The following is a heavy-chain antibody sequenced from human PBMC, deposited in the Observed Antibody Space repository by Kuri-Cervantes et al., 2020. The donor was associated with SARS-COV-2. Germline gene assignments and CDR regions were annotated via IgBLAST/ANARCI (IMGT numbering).Heavy chain of an antibody. CDR1: GFTFSSYW. Sequence: GESLKISCAASGFTFSSYWMSWVRQAPGKGLEWVANIKQDGSEKYYVDSVKGRFTISRDNAKNSLYLQMNSLRAEDTAVYYCANPITMVRGVIMGLDYWGQGTRVTVSS. D-gene: IGHD3-10*01. V-gene: IGHV3-7*05. CDR2: IKQDGSEK. CDR3: ANPITMVRGVIMGLDY. J-gene: IGHJ4*02.